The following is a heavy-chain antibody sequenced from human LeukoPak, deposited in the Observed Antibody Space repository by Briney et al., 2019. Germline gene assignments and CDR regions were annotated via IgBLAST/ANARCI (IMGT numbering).Heavy chain of an antibody. CDR1: GFTFSNYE. Sequence: PGGSLRLSCAASGFTFSNYEMNWVRQAPGKGLEWVSYISPSGSTVYYADSVKGQFTISRDNSKNTLYLQMNSLRAEDTAVYYCARCDYPLGEPSPAIDYWGQGTLVTVSS. D-gene: IGHD4-17*01. V-gene: IGHV3-48*03. CDR2: ISPSGSTV. J-gene: IGHJ4*02. CDR3: ARCDYPLGEPSPAIDY.